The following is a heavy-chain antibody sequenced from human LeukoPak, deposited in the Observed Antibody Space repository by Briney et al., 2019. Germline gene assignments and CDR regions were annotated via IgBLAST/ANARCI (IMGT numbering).Heavy chain of an antibody. CDR1: GGSISSYY. J-gene: IGHJ5*02. CDR2: IYDSGST. D-gene: IGHD6-13*01. V-gene: IGHV4-59*01. Sequence: SETLSLTCTVSGGSISSYYWSWIRQPPGKGLEWIGYIYDSGSTNYNPSLKSRVTISVDMSKNQFSLKLSSVTAADTAVYYCARVEAAGTWYNWFGPWGQGTLVTVSS. CDR3: ARVEAAGTWYNWFGP.